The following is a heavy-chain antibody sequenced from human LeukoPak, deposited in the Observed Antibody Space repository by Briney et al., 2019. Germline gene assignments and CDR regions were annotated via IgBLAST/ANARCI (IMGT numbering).Heavy chain of an antibody. V-gene: IGHV1-2*02. J-gene: IGHJ4*02. CDR3: ARSRIFEVGLTGIDY. Sequence: ASVKVSCKASGYTFTGYYMHWVRQGPGQGLEWMGWINPYSGDTNYAENFQGRVTLTRDTSVSTGYLELSRLRSDDTAVYYCARSRIFEVGLTGIDYWGQGTLLTVSS. CDR2: INPYSGDT. D-gene: IGHD3-3*01. CDR1: GYTFTGYY.